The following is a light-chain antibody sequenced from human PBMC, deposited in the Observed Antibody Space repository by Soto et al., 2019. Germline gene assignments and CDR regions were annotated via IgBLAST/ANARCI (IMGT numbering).Light chain of an antibody. CDR3: QQSYSTPRT. V-gene: IGKV1-39*01. CDR2: TAS. CDR1: QSISNF. Sequence: DIQMTQSPSSLSASVGDRVTITCRASQSISNFLNWYQQKPGTAPKLLIYTASNLQSGVPSRFSGSGSGADFTLIISSLQPEDFATYYCQQSYSTPRTFGQGTKLEIK. J-gene: IGKJ2*01.